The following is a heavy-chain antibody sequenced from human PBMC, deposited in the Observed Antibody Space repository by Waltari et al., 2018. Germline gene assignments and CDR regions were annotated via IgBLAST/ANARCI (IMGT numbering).Heavy chain of an antibody. J-gene: IGHJ4*02. D-gene: IGHD2-15*01. Sequence: EVQLVQSGAEVKKPGATVKISCKASGYTFTDYYMHWVQQAPGKGLEWMGRVDPEDGETIYAEKFQGRVTLTADTSTDTAYMELSSLRSEDTAVYYWATDPRATHFTDPGYWGQGTLVTVSS. CDR2: VDPEDGET. V-gene: IGHV1-69-2*01. CDR3: ATDPRATHFTDPGY. CDR1: GYTFTDYY.